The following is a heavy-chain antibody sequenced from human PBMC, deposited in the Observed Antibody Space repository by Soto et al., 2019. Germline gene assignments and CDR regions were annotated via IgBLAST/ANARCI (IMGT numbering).Heavy chain of an antibody. J-gene: IGHJ4*02. CDR1: SDSISSYY. CDR3: ARGTSWQLPFGY. D-gene: IGHD6-13*01. V-gene: IGHV4-59*01. Sequence: SETLSLTCTVASDSISSYYWSWIRQPPGKRLEWIGYISYSGSTDYNPSLKSRVTISGDTSKNQFSLKVSSVTAADTAVYYCARGTSWQLPFGYWRQGPLVTFGS. CDR2: ISYSGST.